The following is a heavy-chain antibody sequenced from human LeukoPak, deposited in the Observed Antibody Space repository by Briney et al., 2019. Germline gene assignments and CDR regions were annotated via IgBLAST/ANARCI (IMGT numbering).Heavy chain of an antibody. J-gene: IGHJ4*02. Sequence: SETLSLTCTVSGGSISSYYWSWIRQPPGKGLEWIGYIYYSGSTNYNPSLKSRVTISVDTSKNQFTLKLSSVTAADTAVYYCARSGSSPRSGYLDYWGQGTLVTVSS. V-gene: IGHV4-59*08. D-gene: IGHD6-13*01. CDR1: GGSISSYY. CDR3: ARSGSSPRSGYLDY. CDR2: IYYSGST.